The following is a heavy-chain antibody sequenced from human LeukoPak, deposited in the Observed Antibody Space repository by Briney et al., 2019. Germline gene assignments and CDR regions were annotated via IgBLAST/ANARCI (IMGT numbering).Heavy chain of an antibody. V-gene: IGHV4-34*01. CDR1: GGSFSGYY. J-gene: IGHJ2*01. CDR3: ARGQDYDYVWGSYRWYFDL. Sequence: PSETLSLTCAVYGGSFSGYYWSWIRQPPGKGLEWIGEINHSGSTNYNPSLKSRGTISVDTSKNQFSLKLSSVTAADTAVYYCARGQDYDYVWGSYRWYFDLWGRGTPVTVSS. CDR2: INHSGST. D-gene: IGHD3-16*02.